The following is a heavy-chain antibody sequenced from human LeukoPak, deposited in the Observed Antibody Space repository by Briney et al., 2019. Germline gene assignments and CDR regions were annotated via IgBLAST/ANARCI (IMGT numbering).Heavy chain of an antibody. D-gene: IGHD5-24*01. V-gene: IGHV4-31*03. CDR1: GGSISSGGYY. CDR2: IYYSGST. CDR3: AREGEIEGTFDY. J-gene: IGHJ4*02. Sequence: PSETLSLTCTVSGGSISSGGYYWSWIRQHPGKGLEWIGYIYYSGSTYYNPSLKSRVTISVDTSKNQFSLKLSSVTAADTAVYYCAREGEIEGTFDYRGQGTLVTVSS.